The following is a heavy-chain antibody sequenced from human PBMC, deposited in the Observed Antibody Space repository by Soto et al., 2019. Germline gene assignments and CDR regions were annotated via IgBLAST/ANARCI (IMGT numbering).Heavy chain of an antibody. D-gene: IGHD2-15*01. CDR2: IIPIFGTA. CDR1: GGTFSSYA. J-gene: IGHJ6*02. CDR3: ARGNGGTEHYYYYGMDV. V-gene: IGHV1-69*13. Sequence: SVKVSCKASGGTFSSYAISWVRQAPGQGLEWMGGIIPIFGTANYAQKFQGRVTITADESTSTAYMELSSLRSEDTAVYYCARGNGGTEHYYYYGMDVWGQGTTVTVSS.